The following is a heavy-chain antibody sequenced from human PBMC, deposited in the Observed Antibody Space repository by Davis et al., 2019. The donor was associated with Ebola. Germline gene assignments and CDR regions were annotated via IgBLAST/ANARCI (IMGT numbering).Heavy chain of an antibody. CDR1: GYGFTSYW. Sequence: GESLKISCKNSGYGFTSYWISWVRQMPGKGLEWMGRIDPSDSYTNYSPSFQGHVTISADKSISTAYLQWSSLKASDTAMYYCARRDDFWSGPIDPYYYYGMDVWGQGTTVTVSS. D-gene: IGHD3-3*01. CDR2: IDPSDSYT. CDR3: ARRDDFWSGPIDPYYYYGMDV. J-gene: IGHJ6*02. V-gene: IGHV5-10-1*01.